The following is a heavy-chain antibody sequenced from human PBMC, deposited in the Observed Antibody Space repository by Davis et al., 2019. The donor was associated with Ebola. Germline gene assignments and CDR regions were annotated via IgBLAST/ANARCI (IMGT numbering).Heavy chain of an antibody. V-gene: IGHV4-34*01. Sequence: SETLSLTCAVYGGSFSGYHWNWIRQSPGKGLEWIAEINHSGSTNFNPSLKSRVSISVDTSKNQFSLKLTSVTAADTAVYCARHSGSYGYYFDYWGRGTLVTVSS. CDR2: INHSGST. CDR1: GGSFSGYH. CDR3: ARHSGSYGYYFDY. D-gene: IGHD1-26*01. J-gene: IGHJ4*02.